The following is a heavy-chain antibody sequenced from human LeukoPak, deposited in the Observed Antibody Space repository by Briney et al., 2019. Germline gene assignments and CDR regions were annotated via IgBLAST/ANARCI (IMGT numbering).Heavy chain of an antibody. CDR2: IYYSGST. D-gene: IGHD2-21*02. CDR1: GGSISSYY. CDR3: ARGRGLAYCGGDCYSDYDY. V-gene: IGHV4-59*12. Sequence: SETLSLTCTVSGGSISSYYWSWIRQPPGKGLEWIGYIYYSGSTNYNPSLKSRVTISVDTSKNQFSLKLSSVTAADTAVYYCARGRGLAYCGGDCYSDYDYWGQGTLVTVSS. J-gene: IGHJ4*02.